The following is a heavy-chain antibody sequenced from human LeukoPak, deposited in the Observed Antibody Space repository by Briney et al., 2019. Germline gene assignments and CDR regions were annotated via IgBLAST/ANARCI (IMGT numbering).Heavy chain of an antibody. D-gene: IGHD2/OR15-2a*01. J-gene: IGHJ6*02. CDR2: VYYSGST. CDR3: ARHTSYYHYGMDV. V-gene: IGHV4-59*08. CDR1: GGSISSYY. Sequence: SETLSLTCTVSGGSISSYYWSWIRQPPGKGLESIGDVYYSGSTNYNPSLKSRVTISVDTSKNQFSLNLSSVTAADTAVYYCARHTSYYHYGMDVWGQGTTVTVSS.